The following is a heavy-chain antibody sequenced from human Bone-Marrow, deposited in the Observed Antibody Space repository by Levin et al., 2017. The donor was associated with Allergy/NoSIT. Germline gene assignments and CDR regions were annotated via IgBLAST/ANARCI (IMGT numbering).Heavy chain of an antibody. D-gene: IGHD6-13*01. V-gene: IGHV4-61*02. CDR1: GASISGGSYY. J-gene: IGHJ4*02. CDR2: IYTSGDT. Sequence: SETLSLTCTVSGASISGGSYYWTWIRQPAGTGLEWIGRIYTSGDTNYSPSLKSRITISFDRSNNHFSLKMTSVTAADTAMYYCARDSGFSSILDSLGQGTLVTVSS. CDR3: ARDSGFSSILDS.